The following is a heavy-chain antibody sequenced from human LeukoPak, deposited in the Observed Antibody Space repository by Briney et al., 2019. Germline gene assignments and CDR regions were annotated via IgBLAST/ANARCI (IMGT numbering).Heavy chain of an antibody. CDR2: INPNSGGT. J-gene: IGHJ4*02. D-gene: IGHD3-3*01. CDR3: ARDPECGDYVDY. Sequence: ASVKVSCKASGYTFTGYYMHWVRQAPGQGLEWMGWINPNSGGTNYAQKFQGRVTMTRDTSISTAYMELSRLRSDDTAVYYCARDPECGDYVDYWGQGTLVTVSS. V-gene: IGHV1-2*02. CDR1: GYTFTGYY.